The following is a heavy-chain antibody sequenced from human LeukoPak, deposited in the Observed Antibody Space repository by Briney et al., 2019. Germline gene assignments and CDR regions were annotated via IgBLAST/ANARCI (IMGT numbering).Heavy chain of an antibody. Sequence: SETLSLTCTVSGGSISSGGYYWSWIRQHPGEGLEWIGYIYYSGSTYYNPSLKSRVTISVDTSKNQFSLKLSSVTAADTAVYYCARTARSYPPSKAFDIWGQGTMVTVSS. D-gene: IGHD1-26*01. CDR2: IYYSGST. CDR1: GGSISSGGYY. V-gene: IGHV4-31*03. J-gene: IGHJ3*02. CDR3: ARTARSYPPSKAFDI.